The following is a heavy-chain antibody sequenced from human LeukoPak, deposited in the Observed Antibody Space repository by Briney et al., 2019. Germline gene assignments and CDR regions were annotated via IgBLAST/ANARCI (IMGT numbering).Heavy chain of an antibody. CDR3: ARVSGSGSYLHYIFDY. V-gene: IGHV7-4-1*02. CDR1: GYTFTSYG. D-gene: IGHD3-10*01. Sequence: ASVKVSCKASGYTFTSYGISWVRQAPGQGLEWMGWINTNTGNPTYAQGFTGRFVFSLDTSVSTAYLQISSLKAEDTAVYYCARVSGSGSYLHYIFDYWGQGTLVTVSS. CDR2: INTNTGNP. J-gene: IGHJ4*02.